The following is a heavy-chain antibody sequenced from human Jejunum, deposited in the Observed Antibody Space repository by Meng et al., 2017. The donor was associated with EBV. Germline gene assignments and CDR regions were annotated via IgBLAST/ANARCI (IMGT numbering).Heavy chain of an antibody. CDR1: GFTFSSYS. D-gene: IGHD3-16*02. V-gene: IGHV3-21*02. J-gene: IGHJ4*02. CDR3: VRDSSFNVH. Sequence: EVLLVEAGGXLVKPGVXLRLSCAASGFTFSSYSMNWVRQAPGKGLEWVSYISSGSSFIYYADSVKGRFTISRDDAKNSLSLQMNNLGADDTAVYYCVRDSSFNVHWGQGTLVTVSS. CDR2: ISSGSSFI.